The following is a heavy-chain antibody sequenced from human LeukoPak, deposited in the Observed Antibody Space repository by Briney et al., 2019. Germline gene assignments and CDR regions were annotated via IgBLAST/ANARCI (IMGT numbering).Heavy chain of an antibody. D-gene: IGHD3-22*01. CDR2: INHSGST. CDR1: GGSIGNSVYY. CDR3: ARKTMIVVVNWFDP. Sequence: SETLSLTCTVSGGSIGNSVYYWAWVRQPPGKGLEWIGEINHSGSTNYNPSLKSRVTISVDTSKNQFSLKLSSVTAADTAVYYCARKTMIVVVNWFDPWGQGTLVTVSS. V-gene: IGHV4-39*07. J-gene: IGHJ5*02.